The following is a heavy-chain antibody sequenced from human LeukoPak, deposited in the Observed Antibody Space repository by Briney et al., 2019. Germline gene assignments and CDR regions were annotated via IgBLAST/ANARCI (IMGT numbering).Heavy chain of an antibody. J-gene: IGHJ4*02. Sequence: SETLSLTCTVSGGSISSSSYYWGWIRQPPGKGLEWIGSIYYSGSTYYNPSLKSRVTISVDTSKNQFSLKLSSVTAADTAAYYCARGGGAGRIFGVAYFDYWGQGTLVTVSS. CDR3: ARGGGAGRIFGVAYFDY. CDR2: IYYSGST. CDR1: GGSISSSSYY. D-gene: IGHD3-3*01. V-gene: IGHV4-39*07.